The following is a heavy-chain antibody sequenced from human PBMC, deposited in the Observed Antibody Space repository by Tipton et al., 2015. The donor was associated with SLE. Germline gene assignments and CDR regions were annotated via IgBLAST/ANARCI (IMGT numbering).Heavy chain of an antibody. Sequence: LRLSCTASGFTFDDYAMHWVRQAPGKGLEWVSGISWNSGSIGYADSVKGRFTISRDDAKKSLYLQMNSLRAEDTALYYCAKDYSSSWTFDYWGQGTLVTVSS. J-gene: IGHJ4*02. CDR3: AKDYSSSWTFDY. CDR1: GFTFDDYA. D-gene: IGHD6-13*01. V-gene: IGHV3-9*01. CDR2: ISWNSGSI.